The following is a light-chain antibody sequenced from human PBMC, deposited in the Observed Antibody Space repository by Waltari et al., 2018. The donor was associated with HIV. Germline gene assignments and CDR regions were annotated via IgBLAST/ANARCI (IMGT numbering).Light chain of an antibody. CDR2: EVS. V-gene: IGLV2-23*02. Sequence: QSALTQPASVSVSPGQSITISCPVTRSDVGGYNLVSWYQQHPGKAPKLMIYEVSKRPSGVSNRFSGSKSGNTASLTISGLQAEDEADYYCCAYAGSTTYVIFGGGTKLTVL. CDR1: RSDVGGYNL. J-gene: IGLJ2*01. CDR3: CAYAGSTTYVI.